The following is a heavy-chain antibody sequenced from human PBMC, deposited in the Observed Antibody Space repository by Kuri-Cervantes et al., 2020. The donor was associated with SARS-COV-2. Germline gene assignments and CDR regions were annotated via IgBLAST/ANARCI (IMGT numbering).Heavy chain of an antibody. V-gene: IGHV4-39*01. CDR1: GGSISSSSYY. J-gene: IGHJ4*02. CDR3: ATSGYYDFWSGYYFDH. Sequence: SETLSLTCTVSGGSISSSSYYWGWIRQPPGKGLEWIGSIYYSGSTYYNPSLKSRVTISVDTSKNQFSLKLSSVTAADTAVYYCATSGYYDFWSGYYFDHWGQGTLVTVSS. CDR2: IYYSGST. D-gene: IGHD3-3*01.